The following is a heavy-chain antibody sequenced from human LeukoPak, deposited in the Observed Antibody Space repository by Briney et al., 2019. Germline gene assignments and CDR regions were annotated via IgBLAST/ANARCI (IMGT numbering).Heavy chain of an antibody. CDR3: ARDAGDSSGWYPRSYFDY. D-gene: IGHD6-19*01. Sequence: PGGSLRLSCAASGFTFNNYAMSWVRQAPGKGLEWVAVISYDGSNKYYADSVKGRFTISRDNSKNTLYLQMNSLRAEDTAVYYCARDAGDSSGWYPRSYFDYWGQGTLVTVSS. J-gene: IGHJ4*02. CDR2: ISYDGSNK. V-gene: IGHV3-30-3*01. CDR1: GFTFNNYA.